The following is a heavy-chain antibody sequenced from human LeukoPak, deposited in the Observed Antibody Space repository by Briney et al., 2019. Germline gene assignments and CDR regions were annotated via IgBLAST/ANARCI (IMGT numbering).Heavy chain of an antibody. D-gene: IGHD3-3*01. Sequence: SETLSLTCTVSNGSISIYYWSWIRQPAGKGLEWIGRFSTSGSSNYNPSLKSRVTISVDKSKNQFSLRLSSVTAADTAVYYCERGHFLRADFWSAFRRPNFYYYMDVWGKGTTVTVSS. CDR2: FSTSGSS. J-gene: IGHJ6*03. V-gene: IGHV4-4*07. CDR3: ERGHFLRADFWSAFRRPNFYYYMDV. CDR1: NGSISIYY.